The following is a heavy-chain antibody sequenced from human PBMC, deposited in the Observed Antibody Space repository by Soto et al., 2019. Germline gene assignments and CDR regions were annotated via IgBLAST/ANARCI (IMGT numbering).Heavy chain of an antibody. J-gene: IGHJ6*02. D-gene: IGHD6-13*01. Sequence: QVQLVESGGAVVQPGRSLRLSCAASGFTFSNYGMHWVRQAPGKGLEWVALISYDGSNKYYADSVKGRFTISRDNSKNPEYIQMNSLRAEDRSVYYCVKVAWEGYSSWVEYSFGMAVWGQGTTVTVSS. CDR2: ISYDGSNK. CDR1: GFTFSNYG. CDR3: VKVAWEGYSSWVEYSFGMAV. V-gene: IGHV3-30*18.